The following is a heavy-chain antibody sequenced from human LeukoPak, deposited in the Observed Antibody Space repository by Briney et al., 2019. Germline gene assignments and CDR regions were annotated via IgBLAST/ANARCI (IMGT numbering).Heavy chain of an antibody. Sequence: GGSLRLSCAASGFALSSNYVGWVRQAPGKELHWVSLLYSGGDTYYADSVKGRFTISRDTSKNTLYLQMNSLRADDTAVYYCARDLYSSGWYGIHWGQGTLVTVSS. D-gene: IGHD6-19*01. CDR1: GFALSSNY. CDR2: LYSGGDT. J-gene: IGHJ4*02. V-gene: IGHV3-53*01. CDR3: ARDLYSSGWYGIH.